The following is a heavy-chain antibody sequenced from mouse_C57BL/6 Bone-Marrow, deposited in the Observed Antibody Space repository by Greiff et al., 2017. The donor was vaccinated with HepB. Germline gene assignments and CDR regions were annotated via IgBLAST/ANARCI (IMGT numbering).Heavy chain of an antibody. D-gene: IGHD1-1*01. CDR2: IHPNSGST. J-gene: IGHJ2*01. Sequence: QVQLQQPGAELVKPGASVKLSCKASGYTFTSYWMHWVKQRPGQGLEWIGMIHPNSGSTNYNEKFKSKATLTVDKPSSTAYMQLSSLTSEDSAVYYCARYRYGSSPYYFDYWGQGTTLTVSS. CDR1: GYTFTSYW. CDR3: ARYRYGSSPYYFDY. V-gene: IGHV1-64*01.